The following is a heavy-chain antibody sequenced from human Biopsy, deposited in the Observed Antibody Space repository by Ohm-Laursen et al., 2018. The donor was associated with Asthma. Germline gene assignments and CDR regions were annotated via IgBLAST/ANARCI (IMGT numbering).Heavy chain of an antibody. J-gene: IGHJ5*02. D-gene: IGHD6-13*01. CDR3: ARGRKSAGDRWFDP. CDR2: INPNSGGT. V-gene: IGHV1-2*06. Sequence: SVKVSCKASGYTFIGCHIHWMRQAPGQGLEWMGRINPNSGGTNYAQKFQGRVTMTRDTSISTAYMEVSRLRSDDTAVYYCARGRKSAGDRWFDPWGQGTLVTVSS. CDR1: GYTFIGCH.